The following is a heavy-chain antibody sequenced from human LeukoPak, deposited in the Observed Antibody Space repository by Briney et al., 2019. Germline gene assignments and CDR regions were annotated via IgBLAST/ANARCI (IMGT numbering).Heavy chain of an antibody. CDR1: GASISGSGYC. CDR2: IYSSGST. V-gene: IGHV4-39*02. J-gene: IGHJ4*02. Sequence: SETLSLTCTVSGASISGSGYCWVWIRQPQGKGLVWISSIYSSGSTYYNASLQSRVAISIETSKNQISLRLSSVTAADTAVYYCARGVNYYDSSGAIYWGQGTLVTVSS. D-gene: IGHD3-22*01. CDR3: ARGVNYYDSSGAIY.